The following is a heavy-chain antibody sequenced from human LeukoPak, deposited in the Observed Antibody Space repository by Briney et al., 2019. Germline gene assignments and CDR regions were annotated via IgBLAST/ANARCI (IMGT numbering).Heavy chain of an antibody. CDR1: GGSISSYY. V-gene: IGHV4-59*01. CDR2: IYTSEST. D-gene: IGHD3-9*01. Sequence: SETLSLTCTVSGGSISSYYWSWIRQPPGKGLEWIGYIYTSESTNYNPSLKSRVSISIDTSKNQFSLKLTSVTAADTAVYYCVRALKNYDILTGYPTYYYGMDVWGQGTTVTVSS. CDR3: VRALKNYDILTGYPTYYYGMDV. J-gene: IGHJ6*02.